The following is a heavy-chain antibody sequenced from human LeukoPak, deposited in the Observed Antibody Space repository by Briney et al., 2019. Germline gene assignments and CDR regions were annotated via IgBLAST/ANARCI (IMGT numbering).Heavy chain of an antibody. CDR3: ARAGKKRNWFDP. CDR1: GYTFTSYD. V-gene: IGHV1-8*01. Sequence: ASVKVSCKASGYTFTSYDINWVRQATGQGLEWMGWMNPNSGNTGYAQKFQGRVTMTRNTSISTAYMELSSLRSEDTAVYYCARAGKKRNWFDPWGQGTLVTVSS. CDR2: MNPNSGNT. J-gene: IGHJ5*02.